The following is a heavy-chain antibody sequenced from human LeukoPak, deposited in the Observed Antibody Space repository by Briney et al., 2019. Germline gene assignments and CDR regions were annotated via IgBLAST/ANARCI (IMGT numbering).Heavy chain of an antibody. J-gene: IGHJ3*02. CDR2: ISSSSTYI. V-gene: IGHV3-21*04. Sequence: GGSLRLSCAASGFTFSSYAMSWVRQAPGKGLEWVSSISSSSTYIYYGDSVKGRFTISRGNAKNSLYLQMHSLRAEDTAVYYCARDSDYGGSFDIWGQGTMVTVSS. D-gene: IGHD4-23*01. CDR1: GFTFSSYA. CDR3: ARDSDYGGSFDI.